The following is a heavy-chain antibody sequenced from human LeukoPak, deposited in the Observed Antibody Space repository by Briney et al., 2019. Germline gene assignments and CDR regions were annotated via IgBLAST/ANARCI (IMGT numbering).Heavy chain of an antibody. CDR2: INPSGGTT. J-gene: IGHJ4*02. D-gene: IGHD3-10*01. CDR3: ARGEGSGSYGYHDY. V-gene: IGHV1-46*01. Sequence: ASVKVSCKASGYTFTGYYMHWVRQAPGQGLEWMGIINPSGGTTNYAQKFQGRVTMTRDTSTTTLYMELSSLRSEDTAVYYCARGEGSGSYGYHDYWGQGTLVTVSS. CDR1: GYTFTGYY.